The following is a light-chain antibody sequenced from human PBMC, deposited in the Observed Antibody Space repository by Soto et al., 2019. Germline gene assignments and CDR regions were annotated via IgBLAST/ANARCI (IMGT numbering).Light chain of an antibody. V-gene: IGKV1-5*01. J-gene: IGKJ2*01. CDR1: QSISSW. CDR2: DAS. Sequence: DIQMTQSPSTLSASAGDRVTISCRASQSISSWLAWYQQKPGKAPKLLIYDASSLESGVPSRFSGSGSGTEFTLTISSLQPDDFATYYCQQYNTYSYTFGQGTKLEIK. CDR3: QQYNTYSYT.